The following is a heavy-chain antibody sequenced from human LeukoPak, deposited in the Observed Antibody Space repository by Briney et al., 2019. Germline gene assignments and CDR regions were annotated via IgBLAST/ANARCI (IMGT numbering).Heavy chain of an antibody. CDR1: GYTLTELS. Sequence: ASVKVSCKVSGYTLTELSMHWVRQAPGKGLEWMGGFDPEDGETIYAQKFQGRVTMTEDTSTDTAYMELSSLRSEDTAVHYCATVQNSGSYPYYGMDVWGQGTTVTVSS. CDR3: ATVQNSGSYPYYGMDV. CDR2: FDPEDGET. D-gene: IGHD1-26*01. J-gene: IGHJ6*02. V-gene: IGHV1-24*01.